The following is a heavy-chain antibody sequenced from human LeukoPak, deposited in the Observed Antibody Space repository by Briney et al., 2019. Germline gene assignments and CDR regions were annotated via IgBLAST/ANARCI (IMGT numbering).Heavy chain of an antibody. J-gene: IGHJ3*02. CDR2: ISGSGGSK. V-gene: IGHV3-23*01. CDR1: GFTFCRYA. D-gene: IGHD2-21*01. CDR3: AKVGILWSHAFDI. Sequence: GGSLRLSCGASGFTFCRYAKSWVPESRGKALEWVSDISGSGGSKYYADSVKGRFTISRDNSKNTLYLQMNSLRAEDTAEYYCAKVGILWSHAFDIWGQGTMVTVSS.